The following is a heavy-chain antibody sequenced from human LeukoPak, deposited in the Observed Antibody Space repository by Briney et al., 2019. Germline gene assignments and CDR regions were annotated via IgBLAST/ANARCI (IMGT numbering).Heavy chain of an antibody. Sequence: WASVKVSCKASGGTFSSYAISWVRQAPGQGLEWMGRIIPIFGTANYAQKFQGRVTITTDESTSTAYVELSSLRSEDTAVYYCARDGRHDYSNLDLDYWGQGTLVTVSS. CDR3: ARDGRHDYSNLDLDY. CDR1: GGTFSSYA. D-gene: IGHD4-11*01. V-gene: IGHV1-69*05. J-gene: IGHJ4*02. CDR2: IIPIFGTA.